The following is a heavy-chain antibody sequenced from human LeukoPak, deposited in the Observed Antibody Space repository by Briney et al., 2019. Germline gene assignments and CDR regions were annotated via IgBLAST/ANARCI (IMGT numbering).Heavy chain of an antibody. J-gene: IGHJ3*02. V-gene: IGHV1-2*02. CDR1: GYTFTGYY. Sequence: ASVKVSCKASGYTFTGYYMHWVRQAPGQGLEWMGWINPNSGGTNYAQKFQGRVTMTRDTSISTAYMELSRLRSDDTAVYYCARTKQLGSDAFDIWGQGTMVTVSS. D-gene: IGHD6-6*01. CDR3: ARTKQLGSDAFDI. CDR2: INPNSGGT.